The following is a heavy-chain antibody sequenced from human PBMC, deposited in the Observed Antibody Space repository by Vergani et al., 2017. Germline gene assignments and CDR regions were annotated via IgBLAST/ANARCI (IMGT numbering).Heavy chain of an antibody. CDR3: ARNQGNCDSSGYYLDY. J-gene: IGHJ4*02. V-gene: IGHV1-69*01. D-gene: IGHD3-22*01. Sequence: QVQLVQSGAEVKKPGSSVKVSCKASGGTFSSYAISWVRQAPGQGLEWMGGIIPIFGTASYAQKFQGRVTITADESTSTAYMGLSSLRSEDTAVYYCARNQGNCDSSGYYLDYWGQGTLVTVSS. CDR2: IIPIFGTA. CDR1: GGTFSSYA.